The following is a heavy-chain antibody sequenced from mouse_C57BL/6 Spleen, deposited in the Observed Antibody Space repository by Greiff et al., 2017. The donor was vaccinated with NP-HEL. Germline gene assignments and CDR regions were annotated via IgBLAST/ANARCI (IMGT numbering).Heavy chain of an antibody. CDR2: INSNGGST. CDR3: ARMARTIN. V-gene: IGHV5-6-3*01. Sequence: EVQGVESGGGLVQPGGSLKLSCAASGFTFSSYGMSWVRQTPDKRLELVATINSNGGSTYYPDSVKGRFTISRGNAKNTLYLQMSSLKSEDTAMYYCARMARTINWGQGTTLTVSS. J-gene: IGHJ2*01. CDR1: GFTFSSYG.